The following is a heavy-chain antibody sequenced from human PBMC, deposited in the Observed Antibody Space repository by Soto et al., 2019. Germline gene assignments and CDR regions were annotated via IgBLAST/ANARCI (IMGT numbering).Heavy chain of an antibody. V-gene: IGHV3-73*01. Sequence: EVQLVESGGGLVQPGGALKLSCAASGFTFSGSAIHWVRQASGKGLEWVGRIRSRADDYATAYAASVKGRFTISRDDSQXTXXLQINSLKTEDTAVYYCTRWDSTVTILAYYYGMDVWGRGTTVTVSS. CDR2: IRSRADDYAT. J-gene: IGHJ6*02. CDR3: TRWDSTVTILAYYYGMDV. D-gene: IGHD4-17*01. CDR1: GFTFSGSA.